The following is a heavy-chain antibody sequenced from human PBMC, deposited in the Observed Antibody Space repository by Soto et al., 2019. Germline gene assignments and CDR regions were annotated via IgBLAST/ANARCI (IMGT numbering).Heavy chain of an antibody. CDR3: ARGPRIVVVPAAISRGMDV. Sequence: QVQLVESGGGVVQPGRSLRLSCAASGFTFSSYGMHWVRQAPGKGLEWVAVIWYDGSSKYYADSVKGRFTISRDNSKNTLYLQMNSLRAEDTAVYCCARGPRIVVVPAAISRGMDVWGQGTTVTVSS. CDR2: IWYDGSSK. D-gene: IGHD2-2*01. J-gene: IGHJ6*02. CDR1: GFTFSSYG. V-gene: IGHV3-33*01.